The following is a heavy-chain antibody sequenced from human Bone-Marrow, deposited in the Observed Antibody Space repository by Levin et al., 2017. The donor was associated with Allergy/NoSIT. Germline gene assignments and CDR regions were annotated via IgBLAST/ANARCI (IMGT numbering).Heavy chain of an antibody. Sequence: GGSLRLSCAASGFTFDDYAMHWVRQAPGKGLEWVSGISWNSVSIGYADSVKGRFTISRDNAKNSLYLQMNSLRAEDTALYYCVRQPYYVWGSHPITWGQGTLVTVSS. CDR3: VRQPYYVWGSHPIT. CDR1: GFTFDDYA. V-gene: IGHV3-9*01. J-gene: IGHJ5*02. D-gene: IGHD3-16*01. CDR2: ISWNSVSI.